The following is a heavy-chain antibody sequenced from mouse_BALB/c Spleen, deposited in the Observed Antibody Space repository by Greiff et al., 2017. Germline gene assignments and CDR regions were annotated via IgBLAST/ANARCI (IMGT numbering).Heavy chain of an antibody. CDR3: ARKAYYSNYWFAY. D-gene: IGHD2-5*01. J-gene: IGHJ3*01. Sequence: VQLQQSGAELVRPGALVKLSCKASGFNIKDYYMHWVKQRPEQGLEWIGWIDPENGNTIYDPKFQGKASITADTSSNTAYLQLSSLTSEDTAVYYCARKAYYSNYWFAYWGQGTLVTVSA. CDR1: GFNIKDYY. V-gene: IGHV14-1*02. CDR2: IDPENGNT.